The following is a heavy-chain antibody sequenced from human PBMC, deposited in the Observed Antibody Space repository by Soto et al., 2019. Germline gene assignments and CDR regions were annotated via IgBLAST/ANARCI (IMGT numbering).Heavy chain of an antibody. CDR2: IYPGDSDT. Sequence: GESLKISCKGSGYSFASYWIAWVRQMPGKGLEWVGIIYPGDSDTRYSPSFQGQVTISADKSISTAYLQWSSLKASDTAIYYCARDGNYYGMDVWGQGTTVTVSS. J-gene: IGHJ6*02. V-gene: IGHV5-51*01. CDR3: ARDGNYYGMDV. CDR1: GYSFASYW.